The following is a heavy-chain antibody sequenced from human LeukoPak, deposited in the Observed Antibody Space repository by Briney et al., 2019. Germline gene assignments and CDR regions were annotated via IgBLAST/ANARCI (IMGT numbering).Heavy chain of an antibody. J-gene: IGHJ5*02. D-gene: IGHD4-11*01. V-gene: IGHV4-34*01. Sequence: KTSETLSLTCAVYGGSFSGYYWSWIRQPPGKGLEWIGGINHSGSTNYNPSLKSRVTISVDTSKNQFSLKLSSVTAADTAVYYCARSSYSDLGWFDPWGQGTLVTVSS. CDR1: GGSFSGYY. CDR2: INHSGST. CDR3: ARSSYSDLGWFDP.